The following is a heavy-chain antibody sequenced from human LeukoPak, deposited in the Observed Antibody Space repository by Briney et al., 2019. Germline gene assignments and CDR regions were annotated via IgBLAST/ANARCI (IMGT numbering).Heavy chain of an antibody. CDR3: AKSTYYDFWSGYYTDY. J-gene: IGHJ4*02. D-gene: IGHD3-3*01. CDR1: GFTFSSYA. Sequence: GGSLRLSCAASGFTFSSYAMSWVRQAPWKGLEWVSAISGSGGSTYYADSVKGRFTISRDNSKNTLYLQMNSLRAEDTAVYYCAKSTYYDFWSGYYTDYWGQGTLVTVSS. CDR2: ISGSGGST. V-gene: IGHV3-23*01.